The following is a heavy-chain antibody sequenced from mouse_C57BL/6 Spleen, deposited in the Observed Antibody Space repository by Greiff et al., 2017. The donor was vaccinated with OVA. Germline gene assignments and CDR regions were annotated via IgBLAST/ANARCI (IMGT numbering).Heavy chain of an antibody. J-gene: IGHJ1*03. D-gene: IGHD2-5*01. Sequence: EVKLMESGPELVKPGASVKISCKASGYSFTGYYMHWVKQSHGNILDWIGYIYPYNGVSSYNQKFKGKATLTVDKSSSTAYMELRSLTSEDSAVYYCAGYSNYERYFDVWGTGTTVTVSS. V-gene: IGHV1-31*01. CDR3: AGYSNYERYFDV. CDR1: GYSFTGYY. CDR2: IYPYNGVS.